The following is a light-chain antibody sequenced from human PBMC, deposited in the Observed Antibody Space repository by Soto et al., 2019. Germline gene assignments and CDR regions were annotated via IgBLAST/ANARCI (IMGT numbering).Light chain of an antibody. CDR3: QQFNSWPRT. CDR2: GAS. V-gene: IGKV3-15*01. CDR1: QSVSGN. Sequence: IVMTQSPGTVSASPGERVTLSCRASQSVSGNVAWYHQKPGQPPRLLVYGASTTATDIPARFFGSGSETDFTLTITRLQSEDFGTYYCQQFNSWPRTFGQGTKVDIK. J-gene: IGKJ1*01.